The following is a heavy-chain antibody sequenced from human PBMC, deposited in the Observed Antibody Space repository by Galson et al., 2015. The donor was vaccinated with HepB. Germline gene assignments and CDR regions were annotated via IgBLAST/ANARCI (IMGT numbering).Heavy chain of an antibody. J-gene: IGHJ4*02. CDR3: AHTEDYDYVWGSYRYYGGWYFDY. Sequence: PALVKPTQTLTLTCTFSGFSLSTTGVGVGWIRQPPGKALEWLALIYWDDDKRYSPSLKSRLTITKDTSKNQVVLTMTNMDPVDTATYHCAHTEDYDYVWGSYRYYGGWYFDYWGQGTLVTVSS. CDR1: GFSLSTTGVG. D-gene: IGHD3-16*02. V-gene: IGHV2-5*02. CDR2: IYWDDDK.